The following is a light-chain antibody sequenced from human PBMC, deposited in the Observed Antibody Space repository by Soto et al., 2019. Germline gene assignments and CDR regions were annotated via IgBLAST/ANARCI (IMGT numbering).Light chain of an antibody. V-gene: IGKV1-39*01. Sequence: DIQMTQSPSSLSASVGDRVTITCRASQSISSYLNWYQQKPGKAPKLLIYAASSLQSGVPSRFSDSRSGTDCTLNISSLQPEDFATYYCQQSYSTPITFGQGTRLEIK. J-gene: IGKJ5*01. CDR3: QQSYSTPIT. CDR2: AAS. CDR1: QSISSY.